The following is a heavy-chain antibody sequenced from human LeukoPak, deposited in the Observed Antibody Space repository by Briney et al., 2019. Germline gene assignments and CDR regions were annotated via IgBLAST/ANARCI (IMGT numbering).Heavy chain of an antibody. Sequence: GESLKISCKGSGYSFTSYWIGWVRQMPGKGLEWMGVIFPADSDTRYSPAFQGQVTISADKSISTAYLQWSSLKASDTAMYYCASVYSSTSWDYWGQGTLVTVSS. CDR3: ASVYSSTSWDY. CDR1: GYSFTSYW. V-gene: IGHV5-51*01. CDR2: IFPADSDT. J-gene: IGHJ4*02. D-gene: IGHD6-13*01.